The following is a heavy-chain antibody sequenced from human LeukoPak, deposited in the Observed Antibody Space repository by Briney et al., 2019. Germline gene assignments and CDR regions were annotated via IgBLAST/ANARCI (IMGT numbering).Heavy chain of an antibody. V-gene: IGHV3-66*02. D-gene: IGHD5-18*01. CDR1: GFTFSDYY. CDR3: ARDRQYSYGYLYFDY. CDR2: IYSGGST. J-gene: IGHJ4*02. Sequence: GGSLRLSCAASGFTFSDYYMSWIRQAPGKGLEWVSVIYSGGSTYYADSVKGRFTISRDNSKNTLYLQMNSLRAEDTAVYYCARDRQYSYGYLYFDYWGQGTLVTVSS.